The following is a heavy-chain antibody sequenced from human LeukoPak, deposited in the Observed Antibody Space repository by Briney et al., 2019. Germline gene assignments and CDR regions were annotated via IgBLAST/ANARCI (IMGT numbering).Heavy chain of an antibody. CDR3: ARVTYGDSAYYYYYMDV. CDR2: IYHSGST. CDR1: GYSISSGYY. J-gene: IGHJ6*03. D-gene: IGHD4-17*01. V-gene: IGHV4-38-2*02. Sequence: SETLSLTCTVSGYSISSGYYWGWIRQPPGKGLEWIGSIYHSGSTYYNPSLKSRVTISIDTSKNQFSLTLSSVTAADTAVYYCARVTYGDSAYYYYYMDVWGKGTTVTVSS.